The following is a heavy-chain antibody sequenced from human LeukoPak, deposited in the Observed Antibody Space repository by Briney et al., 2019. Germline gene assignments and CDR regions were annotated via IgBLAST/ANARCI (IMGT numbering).Heavy chain of an antibody. D-gene: IGHD6-13*01. Sequence: GASVKVSCKASGYTFTGYFLHWVRRAPGQGFGWMGWINPNSGGTYYTQRFQGRVTMTRDTSISTAYMELSSLRSDDTAVYYCARAQSLTAPAGTFANSWGQGTLVTVSS. V-gene: IGHV1-2*02. J-gene: IGHJ4*02. CDR2: INPNSGGT. CDR1: GYTFTGYF. CDR3: ARAQSLTAPAGTFANS.